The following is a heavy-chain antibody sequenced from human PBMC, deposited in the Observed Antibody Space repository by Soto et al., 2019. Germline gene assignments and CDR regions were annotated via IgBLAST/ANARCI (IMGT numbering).Heavy chain of an antibody. Sequence: PSETLSLTCTVSGGSVSSVSYYWSWIRQPPGKGLEWIGYIYYSGSTNYNPSLESRVTISVDTSKNQFSLKVSSVTAADAAVYYCARDRRGSSWYYYGMDVWGQGTTVTVSS. D-gene: IGHD6-13*01. J-gene: IGHJ6*02. CDR2: IYYSGST. CDR1: GGSVSSVSYY. V-gene: IGHV4-61*01. CDR3: ARDRRGSSWYYYGMDV.